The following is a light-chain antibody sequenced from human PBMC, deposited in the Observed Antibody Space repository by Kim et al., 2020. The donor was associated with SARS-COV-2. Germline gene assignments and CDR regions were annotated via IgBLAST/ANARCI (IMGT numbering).Light chain of an antibody. CDR1: KGISSY. Sequence: SVGDRVTITCRASKGISSYLAWYQQKPGKAPKLLIYAASTLQSGVPSRFSGSGSGTEFTLTISSLQPEDFATYYCQQLNSYPPWTFGQGTKVDIK. CDR3: QQLNSYPPWT. CDR2: AAS. J-gene: IGKJ1*01. V-gene: IGKV1-9*01.